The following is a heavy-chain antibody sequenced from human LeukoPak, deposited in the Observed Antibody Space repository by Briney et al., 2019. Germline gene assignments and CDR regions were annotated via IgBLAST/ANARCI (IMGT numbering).Heavy chain of an antibody. V-gene: IGHV3-43*01. CDR1: GFTFDDYT. CDR2: ISWDAGTK. Sequence: PGGSLRLSCAASGFTFDDYTMHWVRQPPGKGLEWVSLISWDAGTKYYADSVKGRFTISRDNSKNSLYLQMNSLRTEDTALYYCAKDIMSSGWYSPIDYWGQGTLVTVSS. D-gene: IGHD6-19*01. CDR3: AKDIMSSGWYSPIDY. J-gene: IGHJ4*02.